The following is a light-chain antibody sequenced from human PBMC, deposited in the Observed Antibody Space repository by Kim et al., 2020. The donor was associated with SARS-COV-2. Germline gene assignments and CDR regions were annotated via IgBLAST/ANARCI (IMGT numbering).Light chain of an antibody. CDR2: WAS. J-gene: IGKJ5*01. Sequence: IVMTQSPDSLAVSLGERATINCKSSQSVLYSSNNKNYLAWYQQKPGQPPKLLIYWASTRESGVPDRFSGSGSGTDFTLTISSLQAEDVAVYHCKQDYSTLPITFGQGTRLEIK. CDR1: QSVLYSSNNKNY. CDR3: KQDYSTLPIT. V-gene: IGKV4-1*01.